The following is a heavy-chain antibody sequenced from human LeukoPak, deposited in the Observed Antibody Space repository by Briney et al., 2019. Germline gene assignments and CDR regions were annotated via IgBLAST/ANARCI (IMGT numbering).Heavy chain of an antibody. J-gene: IGHJ4*02. V-gene: IGHV3-30*04. Sequence: GRSLRLSCAASGFTFSSYAMHWVRQAPGKGLEWVAVISYDGSNKYYADSVKGRFTISRDNSKNTLYLQMNSLRAEDTAVYYCARGSIVVNPFDYWGQGTLVTVSS. CDR3: ARGSIVVNPFDY. CDR1: GFTFSSYA. CDR2: ISYDGSNK. D-gene: IGHD3-22*01.